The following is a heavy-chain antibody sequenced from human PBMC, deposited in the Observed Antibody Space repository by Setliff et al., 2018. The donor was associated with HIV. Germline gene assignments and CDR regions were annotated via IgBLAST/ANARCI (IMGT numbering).Heavy chain of an antibody. Sequence: GASVKVSCKASGYTFTTYAMIWVRQAPGQSLEWMGWINTGNGNTRLSQKFQGRVTISRDTSASTAYVELYSLTPEDTAVYYCARDLRSSSWYFDLWGRGTLVTVPQ. CDR2: INTGNGNT. CDR3: ARDLRSSSWYFDL. CDR1: GYTFTTYA. V-gene: IGHV1-3*04. D-gene: IGHD2-2*01. J-gene: IGHJ2*01.